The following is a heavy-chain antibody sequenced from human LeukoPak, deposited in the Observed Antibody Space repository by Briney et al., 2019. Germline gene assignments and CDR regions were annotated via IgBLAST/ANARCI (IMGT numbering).Heavy chain of an antibody. J-gene: IGHJ4*02. Sequence: ASVKVSCKASGYTFTSYDVNWVRQATGQGLERMGWMNTNSGNTGYAQKFQGRVTMTRNTSISTAYMELSSLRSEDAAVYYCARRNTPVVAGLDSWGQGTLVTVSS. V-gene: IGHV1-8*01. CDR2: MNTNSGNT. CDR3: ARRNTPVVAGLDS. D-gene: IGHD5-18*01. CDR1: GYTFTSYD.